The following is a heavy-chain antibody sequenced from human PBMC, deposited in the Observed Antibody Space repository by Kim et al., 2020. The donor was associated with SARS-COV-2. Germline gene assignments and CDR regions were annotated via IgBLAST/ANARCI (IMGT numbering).Heavy chain of an antibody. Sequence: GGSLRLSCAASGFTFSSYEMNWVRQAPGKGLEWVSYISSSGSTIYYADSVKGRFTISRDNAKNSLYLQMNSLRAEDTAVYYCARMWFGESSPFDYWGQGTLVTVSS. CDR3: ARMWFGESSPFDY. CDR1: GFTFSSYE. D-gene: IGHD3-10*01. J-gene: IGHJ4*02. V-gene: IGHV3-48*03. CDR2: ISSSGSTI.